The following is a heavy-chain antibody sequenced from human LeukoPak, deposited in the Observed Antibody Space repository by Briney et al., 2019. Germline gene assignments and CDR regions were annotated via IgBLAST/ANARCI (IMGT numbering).Heavy chain of an antibody. CDR2: ISSSSSYI. Sequence: GGSLRLSCAASGFTFNSYTMNWVRQAPGKGLEWVSSISSSSSYIYYADSVKGRFTISRDNAKNSLYLQMNSLRAEDTAVYYCARTSVVATTRDAFDIWGQGTMVTVSS. CDR3: ARTSVVATTRDAFDI. D-gene: IGHD5-12*01. J-gene: IGHJ3*02. CDR1: GFTFNSYT. V-gene: IGHV3-21*01.